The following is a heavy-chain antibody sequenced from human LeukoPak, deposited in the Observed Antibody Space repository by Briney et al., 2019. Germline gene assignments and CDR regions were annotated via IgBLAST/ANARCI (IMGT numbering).Heavy chain of an antibody. V-gene: IGHV3-23*01. CDR2: ISGSGGST. CDR3: AKGGALYCSGGSCYGGFIDY. J-gene: IGHJ4*02. Sequence: GGSLRLSCAASGFTFSSYAISWVRQAPGKGLEWVSAISGSGGSTYYADSVKGRFTISRDNSKNTLYLQMNSLRAEDTAVYYCAKGGALYCSGGSCYGGFIDYWGQGTLVTVSS. D-gene: IGHD2-15*01. CDR1: GFTFSSYA.